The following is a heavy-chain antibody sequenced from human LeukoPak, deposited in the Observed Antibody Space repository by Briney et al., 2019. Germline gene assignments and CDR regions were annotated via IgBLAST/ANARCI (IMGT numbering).Heavy chain of an antibody. J-gene: IGHJ6*04. D-gene: IGHD5-18*01. CDR3: AKGLSGRGYSYGIYYYYGMDV. CDR2: ISGSGGCT. V-gene: IGHV3-23*01. Sequence: GGSLRLSCAASGFTFSSYAMSWVRQAPGKGLEWVSAISGSGGCTYYADSVKGRFTISRDNSKNTLYLQMNSLRAEDTAVYYCAKGLSGRGYSYGIYYYYGMDVWGKGTTVTVSS. CDR1: GFTFSSYA.